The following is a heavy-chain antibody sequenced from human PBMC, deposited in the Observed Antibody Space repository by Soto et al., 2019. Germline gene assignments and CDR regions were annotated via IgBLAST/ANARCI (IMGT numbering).Heavy chain of an antibody. V-gene: IGHV3-7*03. D-gene: IGHD6-19*01. CDR2: IKQDGSEK. CDR1: GFTFSSYW. J-gene: IGHJ4*02. CDR3: AREQWLPHYYFDY. Sequence: LRLSCAAFGFTFSSYWMSWVRQAPGKGLEWVANIKQDGSEKYYVDSVKGRFTISRDNAKNSLCLQMNSLRAEDTAVYYCAREQWLPHYYFDYWGQGTLVTVSS.